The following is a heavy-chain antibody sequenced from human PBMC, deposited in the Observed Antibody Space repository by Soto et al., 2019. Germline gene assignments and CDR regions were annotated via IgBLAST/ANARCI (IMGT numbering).Heavy chain of an antibody. D-gene: IGHD2-21*02. Sequence: QVQLVQSGAEGKKPGASVKVSCKASGYTFSHYVIHWMRQAPGQRLEWMGFIYAGNGDTKYSQKLEGRVTITRDTAASTAYMELSSLRSEDTAVYYCERDDAFDRDCYFDYWGQGTLVTVSS. J-gene: IGHJ4*02. V-gene: IGHV1-3*01. CDR2: IYAGNGDT. CDR1: GYTFSHYV. CDR3: ERDDAFDRDCYFDY.